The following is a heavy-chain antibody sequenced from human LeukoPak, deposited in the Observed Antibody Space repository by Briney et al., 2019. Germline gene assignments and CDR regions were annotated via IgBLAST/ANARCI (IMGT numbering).Heavy chain of an antibody. Sequence: ASVKVSCKASGYTFTSYGISWVRQAPGQGLEWMGWISAYNGNTNYAQKLQGRVTMTTDTSTSTAYMELRSLRSDDAAVYYCARVNSYGDYDPFWFDPWGQGTLVTVSS. CDR2: ISAYNGNT. D-gene: IGHD4-17*01. CDR3: ARVNSYGDYDPFWFDP. V-gene: IGHV1-18*01. J-gene: IGHJ5*02. CDR1: GYTFTSYG.